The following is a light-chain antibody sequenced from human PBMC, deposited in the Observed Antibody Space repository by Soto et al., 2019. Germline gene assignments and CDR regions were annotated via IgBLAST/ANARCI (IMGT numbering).Light chain of an antibody. CDR2: GAS. CDR1: QSFGSSY. J-gene: IGKJ1*01. CDR3: QQYGTSPV. Sequence: VVWTQSPGTLSLSPGEGATLSCRASQSFGSSYLAWLQQKPGQAPRLLIYGASNRATGIPDRFSGSGSGTDFTLTISRLEPEDFAVYYCQQYGTSPVFGQGTKVEIK. V-gene: IGKV3-20*01.